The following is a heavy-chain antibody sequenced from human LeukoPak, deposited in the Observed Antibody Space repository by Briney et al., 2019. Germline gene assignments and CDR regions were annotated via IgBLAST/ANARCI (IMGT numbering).Heavy chain of an antibody. J-gene: IGHJ4*02. CDR3: ARVGDRSGNGYSH. V-gene: IGHV3-15*01. CDR1: GFTFINAW. Sequence: GGSLRLSCAASGFTFINAWMAWVRQAPGKGLEWVGRIKAKAHGGTIEYAAPVKGRFTISRDTSKNTLYLQVGSLRVEDMAVYYCARVGDRSGNGYSHWGQGTLVTVSS. CDR2: IKAKAHGGTI. D-gene: IGHD2-2*03.